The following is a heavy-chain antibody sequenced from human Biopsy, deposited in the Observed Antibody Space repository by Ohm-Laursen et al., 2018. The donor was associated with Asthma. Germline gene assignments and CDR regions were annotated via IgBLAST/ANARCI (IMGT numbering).Heavy chain of an antibody. Sequence: SLRLSCAASGLVFSQCGMHWVRQGPGKGLEWVALVSSDGHNKYYEDSVKGRFTISRDNSKNTLHLEMNSLRVEDTAVYYCPKDVFPGWELRRGPDYWGQGTLVTVSS. J-gene: IGHJ4*02. CDR1: GLVFSQCG. V-gene: IGHV3-30*18. CDR2: VSSDGHNK. CDR3: PKDVFPGWELRRGPDY. D-gene: IGHD1-26*01.